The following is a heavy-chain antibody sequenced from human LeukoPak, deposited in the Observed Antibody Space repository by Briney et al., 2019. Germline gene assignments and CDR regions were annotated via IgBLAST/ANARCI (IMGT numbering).Heavy chain of an antibody. Sequence: SETLSLTCTVSGFSISSGYYWGWIRQPPGKGLEWIGSIYHTGSTYYNPSLKSRVTISVDPSKNQFSLKLSSVTAADTAVYYCHSYDYVWGSYRDDYWGQGTLVTVSS. V-gene: IGHV4-38-2*02. D-gene: IGHD3-16*02. CDR2: IYHTGST. J-gene: IGHJ4*02. CDR1: GFSISSGYY. CDR3: HSYDYVWGSYRDDY.